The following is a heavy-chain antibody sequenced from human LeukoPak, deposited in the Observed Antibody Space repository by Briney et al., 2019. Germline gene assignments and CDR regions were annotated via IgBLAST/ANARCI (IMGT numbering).Heavy chain of an antibody. D-gene: IGHD3-10*01. V-gene: IGHV1-69*13. CDR2: IIPIFGTA. J-gene: IGHJ4*02. CDR1: GGTFSSYA. Sequence: SVKVSCKASGGTFSSYAISGVRQAPGQGREWMGGIIPIFGTANYAQKFQGRVTITADESTSTASLELSSLRSEDTAVYYCARGYYGSGSYYHLDYWGQGTLVTVSS. CDR3: ARGYYGSGSYYHLDY.